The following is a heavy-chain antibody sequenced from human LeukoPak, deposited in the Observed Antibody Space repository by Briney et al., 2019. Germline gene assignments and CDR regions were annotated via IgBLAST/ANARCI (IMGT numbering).Heavy chain of an antibody. CDR2: ISPSGGST. V-gene: IGHV1-46*01. CDR1: GYTFTSYY. CDR3: AREGPIAAAGPVSGVDY. Sequence: ASVKVSCKASGYTFTSYYMHWVRQAPGQGLEWMGIISPSGGSTSYAQKFQGRVTMTRDTSTSTVYMELSSLRSEDTAVYYCAREGPIAAAGPVSGVDYWGQGTLVTVSS. D-gene: IGHD6-13*01. J-gene: IGHJ4*02.